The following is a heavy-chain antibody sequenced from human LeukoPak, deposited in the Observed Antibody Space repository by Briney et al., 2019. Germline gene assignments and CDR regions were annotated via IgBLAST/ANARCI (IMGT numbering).Heavy chain of an antibody. J-gene: IGHJ4*02. CDR2: ISSSSSHI. V-gene: IGHV3-21*01. CDR3: ARWPIAAAPPVYYFDY. D-gene: IGHD6-13*01. CDR1: GFTFSSYN. Sequence: GGSLRLSCAASGFTFSSYNMNWVRQAPGKGLEWVSSISSSSSHIYHADSVTGRFTISRDSAKNSLYLQMNSLRAEDTAVYYCARWPIAAAPPVYYFDYWGQGTLVTVSS.